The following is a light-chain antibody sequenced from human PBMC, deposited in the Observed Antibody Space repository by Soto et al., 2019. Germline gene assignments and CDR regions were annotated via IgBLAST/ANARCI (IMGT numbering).Light chain of an antibody. V-gene: IGKV3-15*01. CDR1: QSVPNSR. Sequence: EILLTQSPASLSVSPGERATLSCRASQSVPNSRLAWYQQKPGQAPRLLIYGASTRATGIPARLSGSGSGTEFTLTIRSLQSEDFAVYYCQQYNNWPAFGQGTKVDIK. J-gene: IGKJ1*01. CDR3: QQYNNWPA. CDR2: GAS.